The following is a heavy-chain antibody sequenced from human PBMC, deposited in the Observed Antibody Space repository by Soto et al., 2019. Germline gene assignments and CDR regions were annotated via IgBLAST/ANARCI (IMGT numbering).Heavy chain of an antibody. CDR1: CGSISSSSYY. V-gene: IGHV4-39*01. CDR3: ARLLYDSRGYYYFDY. Sequence: SETLSLTCTVSCGSISSSSYYWGWIRQPPGKGPEWIGSVYYTGSTYDNPSLKSRITLSVDRSKNQFSLKLSSVTAADTAVYYCARLLYDSRGYYYFDYWGRGTLVTVSS. CDR2: VYYTGST. D-gene: IGHD3-22*01. J-gene: IGHJ4*02.